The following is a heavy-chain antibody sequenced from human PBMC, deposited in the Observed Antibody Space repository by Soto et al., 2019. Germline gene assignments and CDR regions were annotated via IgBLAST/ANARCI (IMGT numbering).Heavy chain of an antibody. Sequence: ASVKVSCKASGSSLNNYVVSWVRQAPGQGFEWMGMISPREDGAANARKFQGRVSMTRDTSTNTVLMELTRLTSEDTAVYFCARGCSGGTCSGATEHYFYGLAVWGQGTTVTVSS. J-gene: IGHJ6*02. CDR3: ARGCSGGTCSGATEHYFYGLAV. V-gene: IGHV1-46*02. D-gene: IGHD2-15*01. CDR2: ISPREDGA. CDR1: GSSLNNYV.